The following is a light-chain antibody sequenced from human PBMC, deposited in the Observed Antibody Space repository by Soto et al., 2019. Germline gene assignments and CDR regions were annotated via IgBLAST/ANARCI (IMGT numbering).Light chain of an antibody. CDR1: QSVSSY. Sequence: EIVLTQSPATLSLSPGERATLSCRASQSVSSYLAWYQQKPGQAPRLLIYDASNRATGIPARFSGSGSGTDFTLTISSLEPEDFAVYYCQQRSNWSGLTFGGGTKLDIK. CDR2: DAS. V-gene: IGKV3-11*01. CDR3: QQRSNWSGLT. J-gene: IGKJ4*01.